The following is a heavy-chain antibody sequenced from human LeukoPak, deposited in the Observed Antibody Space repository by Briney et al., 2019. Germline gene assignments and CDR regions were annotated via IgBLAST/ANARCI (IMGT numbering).Heavy chain of an antibody. D-gene: IGHD4-17*01. J-gene: IGHJ3*02. CDR3: AREGPNAKTFWGRYGDYDSQYAFDI. CDR1: GGSISSGGYY. Sequence: SETLSLTCTVSGGSISSGGYYWSWIRQHPGKGLEWIGYIYYSGSTYYNPSLKSRVTISVDTSKNQFSLKLSSVTAADTAVYYCAREGPNAKTFWGRYGDYDSQYAFDIWGQGTMVTVSS. CDR2: IYYSGST. V-gene: IGHV4-31*03.